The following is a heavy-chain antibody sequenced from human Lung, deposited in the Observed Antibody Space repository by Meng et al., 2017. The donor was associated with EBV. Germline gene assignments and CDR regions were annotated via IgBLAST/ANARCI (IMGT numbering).Heavy chain of an antibody. J-gene: IGHJ4*02. Sequence: VQLVESGGGVVQPVRXXGLSCAASGFPFSSYAMHWVRQAPGTGLEWVAVISYDGSNKYYAASVKGRFTISRDNSKNTLYLQMNSLRAEDTAVYYCARAGPESDLDYWGQGTLVTVSS. CDR1: GFPFSSYA. CDR3: ARAGPESDLDY. V-gene: IGHV3-30-3*01. CDR2: ISYDGSNK.